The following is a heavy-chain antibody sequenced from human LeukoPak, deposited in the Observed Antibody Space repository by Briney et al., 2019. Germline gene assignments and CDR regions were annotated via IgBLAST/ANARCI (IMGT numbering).Heavy chain of an antibody. CDR3: ARDVGTPSAAPDYYYYYYMDV. V-gene: IGHV3-48*04. CDR2: ITSGSDTI. Sequence: GGSLRLSCAASGFSFSTYNMNWVRQAPGKGLEWVSFITSGSDTINYADSVKGRFTVSRDNARNSLYLQMNSLRAEDTAVYSCARDVGTPSAAPDYYYYYYMDVWGIRTMVTVSS. D-gene: IGHD6-25*01. J-gene: IGHJ6*03. CDR1: GFSFSTYN.